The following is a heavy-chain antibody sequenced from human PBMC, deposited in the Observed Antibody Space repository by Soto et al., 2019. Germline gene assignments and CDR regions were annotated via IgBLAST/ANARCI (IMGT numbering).Heavy chain of an antibody. J-gene: IGHJ6*02. CDR1: GGTFSSYA. Sequence: QVQLVQSGAEVKKPGSSVKVSCKASGGTFSSYAISWVRQAPGQGLEWMGGIIPIFGTANYAQKFQGRVTITADESTRPAYMELSSLRSEDTAVYYCARGSANCGGDCYNYYYYGMDVWGQGTTVTVSS. D-gene: IGHD2-21*02. V-gene: IGHV1-69*12. CDR3: ARGSANCGGDCYNYYYYGMDV. CDR2: IIPIFGTA.